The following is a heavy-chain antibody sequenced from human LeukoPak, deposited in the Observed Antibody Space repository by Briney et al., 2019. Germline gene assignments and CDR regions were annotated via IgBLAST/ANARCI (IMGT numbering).Heavy chain of an antibody. CDR3: ARGIDDFSSGLVYFDY. Sequence: PSETLSLTCTVSGGSISSHYWSWIRQTPGKGLEWIGHMYYTGSTKYNPSFKSRVTISSDTSHNHFSLRLTSVTAADTAVYYCARGIDDFSSGLVYFDYWGQGNLVTVSS. CDR2: MYYTGST. V-gene: IGHV4-59*11. CDR1: GGSISSHY. D-gene: IGHD4-11*01. J-gene: IGHJ4*02.